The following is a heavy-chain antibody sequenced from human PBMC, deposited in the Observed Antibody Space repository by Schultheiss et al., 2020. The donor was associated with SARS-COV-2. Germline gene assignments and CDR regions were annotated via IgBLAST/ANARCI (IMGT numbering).Heavy chain of an antibody. CDR1: GYIFTGYY. CDR3: ARDLSVLVTTPPGY. J-gene: IGHJ4*02. V-gene: IGHV1-2*02. Sequence: ASVKVSCKASGYIFTGYYIHWVRQAPGQGLEWMGRINPHSGGTNYPQKFQGRLTLTRDTTINTAYMELNSLRLDDTAVYYCARDLSVLVTTPPGYWGQGALVTVSS. D-gene: IGHD1-1*01. CDR2: INPHSGGT.